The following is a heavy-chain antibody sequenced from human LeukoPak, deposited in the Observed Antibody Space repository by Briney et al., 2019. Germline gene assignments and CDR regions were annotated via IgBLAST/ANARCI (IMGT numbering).Heavy chain of an antibody. J-gene: IGHJ5*02. CDR3: ARDIAVAGTDWFDP. Sequence: PGRSLRLSCAASGFTFDDYAMHWVRQAPGKGLEWVSGISWNSFTIGYADSVKGRFTISRDSAKNSLYLQMNSLRAEDTAVYYCARDIAVAGTDWFDPWGQGTLVTVSS. CDR2: ISWNSFTI. D-gene: IGHD6-19*01. V-gene: IGHV3-9*01. CDR1: GFTFDDYA.